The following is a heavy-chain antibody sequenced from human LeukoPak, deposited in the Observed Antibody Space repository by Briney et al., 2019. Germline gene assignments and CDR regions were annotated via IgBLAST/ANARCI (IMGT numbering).Heavy chain of an antibody. CDR2: INHSGST. J-gene: IGHJ4*02. D-gene: IGHD6-6*01. Sequence: SETLSLTCAVYGGSFSGYYWSWIRQPPGKGLEWIGEINHSGSTNYNPSLKSRVTISVDTSKNQFSLKLSSVTAADTAVYYCARVREEYSSSYFDYWGQGTLVTVSS. CDR1: GGSFSGYY. V-gene: IGHV4-34*01. CDR3: ARVREEYSSSYFDY.